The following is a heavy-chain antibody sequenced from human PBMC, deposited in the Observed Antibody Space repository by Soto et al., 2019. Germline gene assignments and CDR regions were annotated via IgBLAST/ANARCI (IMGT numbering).Heavy chain of an antibody. CDR1: GFTFSSYS. Sequence: EVQLVESGGGLVKPGGSLRLSCAASGFTFSSYSMNWVRQAPGKGLEWVSSISSSSSYIYYAYSVKGRFTISRDNAKNSLYLQMNSLRAEDTAVYYCASHSYGRLFDYWGQGTLVTVSS. D-gene: IGHD5-18*01. V-gene: IGHV3-21*01. CDR3: ASHSYGRLFDY. J-gene: IGHJ4*02. CDR2: ISSSSSYI.